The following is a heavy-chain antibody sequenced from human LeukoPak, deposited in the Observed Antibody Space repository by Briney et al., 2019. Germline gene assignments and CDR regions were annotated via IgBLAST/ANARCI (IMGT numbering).Heavy chain of an antibody. CDR2: TSYDGSNK. V-gene: IGHV3-30-3*01. CDR3: ARGSPVDY. Sequence: GRSLRHSCAASGFTFSSYAMYWVRQAPGKGLEWVAVTSYDGSNKYYADSVKGRLTISRDNSKNTLYLQMNSLRVEDTAVCYCARGSPVDYWGQGTLVTVSS. CDR1: GFTFSSYA. J-gene: IGHJ4*02.